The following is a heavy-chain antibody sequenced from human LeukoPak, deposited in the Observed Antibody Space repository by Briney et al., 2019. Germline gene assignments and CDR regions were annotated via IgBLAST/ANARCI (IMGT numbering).Heavy chain of an antibody. J-gene: IGHJ2*01. Sequence: GGSLILSCAASGFTFSSYAMTWVRQAPGKGLEWVSGISGSGSSTHYADSVKGRFTISRDNSKNTLFSQMNSLRAEDTAVYYCVKSNWASYWYFDLWGRGTLVTVSS. V-gene: IGHV3-23*01. CDR2: ISGSGSST. CDR3: VKSNWASYWYFDL. CDR1: GFTFSSYA. D-gene: IGHD2-8*01.